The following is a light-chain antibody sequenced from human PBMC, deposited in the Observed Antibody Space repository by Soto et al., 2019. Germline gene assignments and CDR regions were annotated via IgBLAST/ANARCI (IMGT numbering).Light chain of an antibody. J-gene: IGLJ3*02. Sequence: QSVLTQPPSVSGAPGQRVTISCTGSSSNIGAGYDVHWYQQLPGTAPKLLIYGNSNRPSGVPDRFSGSKSGTSACLAITGLQAEDEADYYCQSYDSSLSGHWVFGGGTKVTVL. CDR2: GNS. CDR1: SSNIGAGYD. CDR3: QSYDSSLSGHWV. V-gene: IGLV1-40*01.